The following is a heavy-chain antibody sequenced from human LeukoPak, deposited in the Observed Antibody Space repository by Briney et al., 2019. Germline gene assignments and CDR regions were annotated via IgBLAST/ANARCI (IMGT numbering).Heavy chain of an antibody. J-gene: IGHJ3*02. V-gene: IGHV4-59*01. D-gene: IGHD3-22*01. CDR1: GGSISSYY. CDR3: ARLAVVIGAFDI. Sequence: SETLSLTCTVSGGSISSYYWSWIRQPPGKGLEWIGYISYTGTTNYNPSLKSRVTISVDTSKNQFSLKLSSVTAADTAVYYCARLAVVIGAFDIWGQGTMVTVSS. CDR2: ISYTGTT.